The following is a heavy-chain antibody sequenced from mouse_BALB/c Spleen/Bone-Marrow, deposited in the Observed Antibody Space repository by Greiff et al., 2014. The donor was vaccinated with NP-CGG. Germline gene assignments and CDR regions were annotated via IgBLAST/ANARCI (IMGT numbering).Heavy chain of an antibody. J-gene: IGHJ3*01. V-gene: IGHV1-85*01. CDR3: ARRVYYDYDRGAWFAY. Sequence: VKLQESGAELVKPGASVKLSCKASGYTFTSYDINWVRQRPEQGLEWIGWIFPGDGSTKYNEKFKGKATLTTDKSSSTAYMQLSRLTSEDSAVYFCARRVYYDYDRGAWFAYWGQGTLVTVSA. CDR1: GYTFTSYD. CDR2: IFPGDGST. D-gene: IGHD2-4*01.